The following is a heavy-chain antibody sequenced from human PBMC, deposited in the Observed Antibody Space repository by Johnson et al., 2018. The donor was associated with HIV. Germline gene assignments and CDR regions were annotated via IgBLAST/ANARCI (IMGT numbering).Heavy chain of an antibody. CDR3: AKGDDYYDSSGYYRQGAFDI. CDR1: GFTFSSYG. V-gene: IGHV3-30*02. J-gene: IGHJ3*02. CDR2: IRYDVHNK. D-gene: IGHD3-22*01. Sequence: QVQLVESGGGVVQPGGSLRLSCAASGFTFSSYGLHWVRHAPAKGLEWVAFIRYDVHNKYYADSVTRRYTISRDNSKNTLYLQMNSLIVEDTAVYYCAKGDDYYDSSGYYRQGAFDIWGQGTMVTVSS.